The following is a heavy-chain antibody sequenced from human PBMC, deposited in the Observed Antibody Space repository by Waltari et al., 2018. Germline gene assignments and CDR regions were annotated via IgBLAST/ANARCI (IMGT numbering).Heavy chain of an antibody. J-gene: IGHJ4*02. CDR2: ISPIRGIA. CDR1: GGTFSSYA. D-gene: IGHD3-22*01. V-gene: IGHV1-69*04. Sequence: QVQLVQSGAEVKKPGSSVKVSCKASGGTFSSYAISWVRQAPGQGLEWMGRISPIRGIANYAQKFQGRGTITADKSTSTAYMELSSLRSEDTAVYYCARGPFDYYDSSGYPWDYWGQGTLVTVSS. CDR3: ARGPFDYYDSSGYPWDY.